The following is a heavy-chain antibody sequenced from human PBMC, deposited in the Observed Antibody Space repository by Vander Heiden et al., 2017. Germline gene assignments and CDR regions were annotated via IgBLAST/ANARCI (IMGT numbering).Heavy chain of an antibody. D-gene: IGHD3-3*01. CDR1: GFTFSSYG. J-gene: IGHJ5*02. Sequence: QVQLVESGGGVVQPGRSLRLSCAAPGFTFSSYGMHWVRQAPGKGLEWVAVIWYDGSNKYYADPVKGRFTISRDNSKNTLYLQMNSLRAEDTAVYYCARDRYDFWSGYFGWFDPWGQGTLVTVSS. CDR3: ARDRYDFWSGYFGWFDP. CDR2: IWYDGSNK. V-gene: IGHV3-33*01.